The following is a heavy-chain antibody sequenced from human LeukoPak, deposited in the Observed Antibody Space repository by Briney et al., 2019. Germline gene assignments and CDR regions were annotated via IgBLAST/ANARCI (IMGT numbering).Heavy chain of an antibody. J-gene: IGHJ3*02. CDR2: INTDGSST. CDR3: ARKGNAFDI. V-gene: IGHV3-74*01. CDR1: GFTFSSFW. D-gene: IGHD3-10*01. Sequence: GGSLRLSCAASGFTFSSFWMHWVRQTLGKGLVWVSRINTDGSSTDYADSVKGRFTISRDNAKNTLYLQMNSLRAEDTAVYYCARKGNAFDIWGQGTMVTVSS.